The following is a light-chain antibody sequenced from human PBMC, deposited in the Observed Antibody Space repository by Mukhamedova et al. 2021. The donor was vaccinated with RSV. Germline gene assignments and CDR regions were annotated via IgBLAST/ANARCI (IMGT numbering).Light chain of an antibody. V-gene: IGLV2-14*01. J-gene: IGLJ2*01. CDR2: EVR. Sequence: ITISCTGTSSDVGSYNYVSWYQQHPGKAPKLVIYEVRNRPSGVSNRFSGSKSGHTASLTISGLQAEDEADYYCSSYTTSSTVIFG. CDR3: SSYTTSSTVI. CDR1: SSDVGSYNY.